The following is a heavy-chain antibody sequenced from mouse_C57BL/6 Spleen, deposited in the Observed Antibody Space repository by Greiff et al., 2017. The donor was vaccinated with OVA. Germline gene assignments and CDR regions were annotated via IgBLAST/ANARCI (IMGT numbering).Heavy chain of an antibody. CDR2: ISYDGSN. D-gene: IGHD1-1*01. Sequence: VQLQQSGPGLVKPSQSLSLTCSVTGYSITSGYYWNWIRQFPGNKLEWMGYISYDGSNNYNPSLKNRISITRDTSKNQFFLKLNSVTTEDTATYYCAREVARYFDYWGQGTTLTVSS. V-gene: IGHV3-6*01. J-gene: IGHJ2*01. CDR3: AREVARYFDY. CDR1: GYSITSGYY.